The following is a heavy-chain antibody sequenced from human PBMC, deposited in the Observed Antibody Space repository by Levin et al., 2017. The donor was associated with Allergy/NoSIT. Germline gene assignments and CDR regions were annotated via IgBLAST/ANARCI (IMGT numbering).Heavy chain of an antibody. CDR3: ARYYYGSGMYYFDY. V-gene: IGHV4-59*01. CDR1: GGSISSYY. CDR2: IYYSGST. J-gene: IGHJ4*02. Sequence: SETLSLTCTVSGGSISSYYWSWIRQPPGKGLEWIGYIYYSGSTNYNPSLKSRVTISVDTSKNQFSLKLSSVTAADTAVYYCARYYYGSGMYYFDYWGQGTLVTVSS. D-gene: IGHD3-10*01.